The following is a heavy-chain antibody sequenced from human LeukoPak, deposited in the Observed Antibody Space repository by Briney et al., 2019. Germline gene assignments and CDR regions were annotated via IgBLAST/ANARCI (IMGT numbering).Heavy chain of an antibody. J-gene: IGHJ4*02. Sequence: SETLSLTCTVSGGPINNYYWYWIRQPPGKGLEWIGYVHYSGSTYYNPSLQSRVTISVDTSKNQFSLKLSSVTAADTAVYYCARDRGDYDSSGYYGYFDYWGQGALVTVSS. CDR3: ARDRGDYDSSGYYGYFDY. CDR1: GGPINNYY. V-gene: IGHV4-59*01. D-gene: IGHD3-22*01. CDR2: VHYSGST.